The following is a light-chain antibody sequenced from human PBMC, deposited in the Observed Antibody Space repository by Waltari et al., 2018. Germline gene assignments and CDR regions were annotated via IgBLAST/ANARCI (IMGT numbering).Light chain of an antibody. J-gene: IGKJ2*01. CDR2: KAS. Sequence: DIQMTQFPATLSASVGDRVTITCRASQSISDWLAWVQQKPGKAPKLLIYKASTLHTGVPARFSGSGSGSEFTLTINSLQADDFATYFCQQYDAYPYTFGQGTKLEI. V-gene: IGKV1-5*03. CDR3: QQYDAYPYT. CDR1: QSISDW.